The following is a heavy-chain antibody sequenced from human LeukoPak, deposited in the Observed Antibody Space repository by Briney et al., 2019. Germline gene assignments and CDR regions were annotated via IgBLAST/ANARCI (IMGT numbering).Heavy chain of an antibody. CDR1: GFTFSSYW. CDR3: AKGRSSGWSSSFDY. Sequence: GGSLRLSCAASGFTFSSYWMHWVRQAPGKGLVWVSRINSDGSSTSYADSVKGRFTISRDNSKSTLYLQVNSLRAEDTAVYYCAKGRSSGWSSSFDYWGQGTLVTVSS. V-gene: IGHV3-74*01. D-gene: IGHD6-19*01. J-gene: IGHJ4*02. CDR2: INSDGSST.